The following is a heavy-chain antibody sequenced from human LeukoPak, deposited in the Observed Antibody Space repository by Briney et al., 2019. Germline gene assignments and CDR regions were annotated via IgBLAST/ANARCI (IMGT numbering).Heavy chain of an antibody. J-gene: IGHJ4*02. V-gene: IGHV1-69*13. Sequence: SVNVSCKASGGTFSSYAISWVRQAPGQGLEWMGGIIPIFGTANYAQKFQGGVTITADESTSTAYMELSSLRSEDTAVYYCARAFNSRPAAEIDYWGQGTLVTVSS. CDR1: GGTFSSYA. CDR2: IIPIFGTA. D-gene: IGHD2-15*01. CDR3: ARAFNSRPAAEIDY.